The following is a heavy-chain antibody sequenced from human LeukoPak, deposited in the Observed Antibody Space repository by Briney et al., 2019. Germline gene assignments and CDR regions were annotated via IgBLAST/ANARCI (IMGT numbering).Heavy chain of an antibody. CDR3: VKGGYGSGSYFDY. CDR2: IKSDGSST. D-gene: IGHD1-26*01. J-gene: IGHJ4*02. V-gene: IGHV3-74*01. CDR1: GFTFSSYW. Sequence: GGSLRLSCAASGFTFSSYWMHWVRQGPGKGLEWVSGIKSDGSSTRYADSVKGRFTVSRDNAKNTLYLQMNSLRAEDTAVYYCVKGGYGSGSYFDYWGRGTLVTVSS.